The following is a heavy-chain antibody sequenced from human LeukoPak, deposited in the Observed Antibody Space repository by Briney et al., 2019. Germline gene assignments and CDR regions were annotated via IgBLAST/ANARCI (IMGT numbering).Heavy chain of an antibody. Sequence: GGSLRLSCAASGFTFSDYYMSWIRQAPGKGLEWVSYISSSGSTIYYADSVKGRFTISRDNAKNSLYLQMNSLRAEDTAVYYCARVDYYDSSGYYYYGMDVWGQGTTVTVSS. CDR2: ISSSGSTI. J-gene: IGHJ6*01. D-gene: IGHD3-22*01. V-gene: IGHV3-11*04. CDR3: ARVDYYDSSGYYYYGMDV. CDR1: GFTFSDYY.